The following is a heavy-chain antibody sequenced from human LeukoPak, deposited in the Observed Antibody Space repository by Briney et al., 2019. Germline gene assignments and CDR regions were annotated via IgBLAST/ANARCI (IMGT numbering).Heavy chain of an antibody. Sequence: GESLKISCKGSGCSFTRYWIAWVRQMPGKGLEWMGIISPDGSDTRYSPSFQGQVTISADKSITTAYLQWSSLKASDTAMYYCARLTSSWSFDYWGQGTLVTVSS. CDR3: ARLTSSWSFDY. CDR1: GCSFTRYW. D-gene: IGHD6-13*01. CDR2: ISPDGSDT. J-gene: IGHJ4*02. V-gene: IGHV5-51*01.